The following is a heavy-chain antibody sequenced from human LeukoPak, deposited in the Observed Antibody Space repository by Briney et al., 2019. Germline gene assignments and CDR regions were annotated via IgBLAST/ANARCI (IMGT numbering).Heavy chain of an antibody. CDR2: ITGDGDGA. D-gene: IGHD6-19*01. CDR3: AKESSSRGWYGPDY. CDR1: GFTFTRYA. Sequence: PGGSLRPSCAASGFTFTRYAMTWVRQAPGRGLEWVSTITGDGDGAYYPDSVKGRFTTSRDNAKNTLYLQMNSLRADDTAVYYCAKESSSRGWYGPDYWGQGTLVTVSS. V-gene: IGHV3-23*01. J-gene: IGHJ4*02.